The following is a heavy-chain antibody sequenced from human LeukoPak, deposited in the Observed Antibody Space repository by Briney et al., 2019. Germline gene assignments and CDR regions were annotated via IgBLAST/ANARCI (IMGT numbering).Heavy chain of an antibody. CDR3: ARGGGNPLLDAFDI. Sequence: GGSLRLSCVASGFTFSSYAMHWVRQAPGKGLEWVAVISYDGSNKYYADSVKGRFTISRDNSKNTLYLQMNSLRAEDTAVYYCARGGGNPLLDAFDIWGQGTMVTVSS. V-gene: IGHV3-30-3*01. CDR2: ISYDGSNK. J-gene: IGHJ3*02. CDR1: GFTFSSYA. D-gene: IGHD3-16*01.